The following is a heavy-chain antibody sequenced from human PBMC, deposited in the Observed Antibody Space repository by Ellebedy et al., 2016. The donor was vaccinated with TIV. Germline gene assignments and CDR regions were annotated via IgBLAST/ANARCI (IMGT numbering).Heavy chain of an antibody. J-gene: IGHJ4*02. Sequence: SLKISCAASGFTFDDYAMHWVRQAPGKGLEWVSVISWNSGSIGYADSVKGRFTISRDNAKNSLYLQMNSLRAEDTALYYCAKDLGPYSSGCRYWGQGTLVTVSS. D-gene: IGHD6-19*01. V-gene: IGHV3-9*01. CDR3: AKDLGPYSSGCRY. CDR2: ISWNSGSI. CDR1: GFTFDDYA.